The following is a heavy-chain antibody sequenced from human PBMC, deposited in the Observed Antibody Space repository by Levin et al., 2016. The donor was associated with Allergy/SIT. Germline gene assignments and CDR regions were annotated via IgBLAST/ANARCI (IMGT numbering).Heavy chain of an antibody. CDR3: ATPGTTGATGSDAFDI. Sequence: PGKGLEWIGHIYNSGTTIYNPSLKSRITTSVDPSKNQLSLKLSSVTAADTAVYYCATPGTTGATGSDAFDIWGQGTMVTVSS. V-gene: IGHV4-59*13. D-gene: IGHD1-1*01. CDR2: IYNSGTT. J-gene: IGHJ3*02.